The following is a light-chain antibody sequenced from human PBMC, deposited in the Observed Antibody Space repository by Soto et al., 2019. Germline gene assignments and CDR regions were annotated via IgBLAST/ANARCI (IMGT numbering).Light chain of an antibody. CDR2: DAS. CDR1: QSISTY. J-gene: IGKJ5*01. Sequence: EIVLTQSPATLSLSPGERATLSCRASQSISTYLAWYQQKPGQSPRLLIYDASIRATGIPATFSGSGSGTDFTLTISSLEPEDFAVYYCQHRSNWSFTFGQGTRLEIK. V-gene: IGKV3-11*01. CDR3: QHRSNWSFT.